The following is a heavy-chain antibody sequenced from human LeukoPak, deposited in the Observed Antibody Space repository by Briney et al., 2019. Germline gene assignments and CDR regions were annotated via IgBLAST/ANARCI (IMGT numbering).Heavy chain of an antibody. Sequence: GGSLRLSCAASGFTFSSYAMSWVRQAPGKGLEWVSAISGSGGSTYYADSVKGRFTISRDNSKNTLYLQMNSLRAEDTAVYYCARWEIRGTAHQLDYWGQGTLVTVSS. V-gene: IGHV3-23*01. CDR3: ARWEIRGTAHQLDY. CDR1: GFTFSSYA. D-gene: IGHD1-7*01. J-gene: IGHJ4*02. CDR2: ISGSGGST.